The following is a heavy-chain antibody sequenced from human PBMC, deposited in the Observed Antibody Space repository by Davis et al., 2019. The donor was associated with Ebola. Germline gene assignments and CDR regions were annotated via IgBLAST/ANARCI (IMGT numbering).Heavy chain of an antibody. CDR1: GFTFSRYE. Sequence: GGSLRLSCAASGFTFSRYEMNWVRQAPGKGLEWVSYISGSATSTFYADSVKGRFTISRDNAMDSLYLQMDSLRVEDTAIYYCARDAFSLSRYDTEDHWGQGALVTVSS. CDR3: ARDAFSLSRYDTEDH. D-gene: IGHD3-9*01. CDR2: ISGSATST. J-gene: IGHJ4*02. V-gene: IGHV3-48*03.